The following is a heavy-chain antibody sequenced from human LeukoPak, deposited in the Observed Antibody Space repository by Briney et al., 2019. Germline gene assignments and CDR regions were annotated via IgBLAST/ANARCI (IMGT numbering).Heavy chain of an antibody. CDR1: GFTFGKYW. CDR3: AREGPRGNSQFDY. V-gene: IGHV3-33*07. J-gene: IGHJ4*02. D-gene: IGHD2/OR15-2a*01. CDR2: IWYDGSNK. Sequence: QPGGSLRLSCVASGFTFGKYWMSWVRQAPGKGLEWVALIWYDGSNKYYADSVKGRLTISRDNSKNTLYLQMNSLRAEDTAVYYCAREGPRGNSQFDYWGQGTLVTVSS.